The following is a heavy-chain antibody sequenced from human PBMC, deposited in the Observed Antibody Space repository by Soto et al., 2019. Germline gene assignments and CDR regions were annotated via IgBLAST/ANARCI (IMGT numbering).Heavy chain of an antibody. J-gene: IGHJ4*02. CDR1: GLTFSSYG. V-gene: IGHV3-23*01. D-gene: IGHD6-19*01. Sequence: EVQVLASGGGLVQPGGSLRLSCAVSGLTFSSYGMSWVRQAPGKGLEWVSTISASGGSTYYADSVKGRFTISRDNSKNTLSVQMNSLRADDTAIYYCSTYPGHSNGWYAYYFDYWGPGTLVTVSS. CDR3: STYPGHSNGWYAYYFDY. CDR2: ISASGGST.